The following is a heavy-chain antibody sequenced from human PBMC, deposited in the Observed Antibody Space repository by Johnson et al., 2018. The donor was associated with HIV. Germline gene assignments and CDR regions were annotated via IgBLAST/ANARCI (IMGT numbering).Heavy chain of an antibody. D-gene: IGHD6-13*01. V-gene: IGHV3-30*03. Sequence: QVQLVESGGGVVQPGGSLRLSCAASGFTFSSYGMHWVRQAPGKGLEWVAVISYDGSNKYYADSVKGRFTISRDNSKNTLYLQMNSLRAEDTAVYYWARESLPGYSSSNDAFDIWGQGTMVTVSS. CDR3: ARESLPGYSSSNDAFDI. CDR2: ISYDGSNK. CDR1: GFTFSSYG. J-gene: IGHJ3*02.